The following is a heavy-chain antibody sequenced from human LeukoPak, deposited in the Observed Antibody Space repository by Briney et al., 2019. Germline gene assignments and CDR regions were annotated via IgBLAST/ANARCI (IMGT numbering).Heavy chain of an antibody. CDR1: GGSISSYY. CDR3: ARGKVVAGTPGQNSWDS. Sequence: SETLSLTCTVSGGSISSYYWSWLRQPAGMGLEWIGRIYTSGSTNYNPSLKSRVSMSVDTSKNQFSLKLSSVTAADTAVYYCARGKVVAGTPGQNSWDSWGQGTLVTVSS. D-gene: IGHD6-19*01. V-gene: IGHV4-4*07. CDR2: IYTSGST. J-gene: IGHJ4*02.